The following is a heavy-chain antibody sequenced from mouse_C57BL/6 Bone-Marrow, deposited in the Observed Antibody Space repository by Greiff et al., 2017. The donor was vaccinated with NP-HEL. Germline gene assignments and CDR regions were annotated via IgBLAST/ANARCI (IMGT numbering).Heavy chain of an antibody. CDR3: ARRGSSGYAWFAY. Sequence: QVQLQQPGAELVRPGSSVKLSCKASGYTFTSYWMDWVKQRPGQGLEWIGNIYPSDSETHYNQKFKDKATLTVDKSSSTAYMQRSSLTSEDSAVYYCARRGSSGYAWFAYWGQGTLVTVSA. J-gene: IGHJ3*01. CDR2: IYPSDSET. V-gene: IGHV1-61*01. D-gene: IGHD3-2*02. CDR1: GYTFTSYW.